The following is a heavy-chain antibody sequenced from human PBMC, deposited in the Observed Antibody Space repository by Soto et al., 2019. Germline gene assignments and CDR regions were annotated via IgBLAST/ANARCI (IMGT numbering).Heavy chain of an antibody. J-gene: IGHJ3*02. Sequence: GASVKVSCKASGYTFTSYGIYWVRHAPGQGLEWMGWINPNSGGTNYAQKFQGWVTMTRDTSISTAYMELSRLRSDDTAVYYCARFFSPIVVVTAIGGTDAFDIWGQGTMVTVSS. V-gene: IGHV1-2*04. D-gene: IGHD2-21*02. CDR3: ARFFSPIVVVTAIGGTDAFDI. CDR2: INPNSGGT. CDR1: GYTFTSYG.